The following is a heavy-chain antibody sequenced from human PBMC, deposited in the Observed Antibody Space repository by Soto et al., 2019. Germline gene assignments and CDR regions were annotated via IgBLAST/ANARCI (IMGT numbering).Heavy chain of an antibody. J-gene: IGHJ6*02. CDR3: AKDRCNWNEVHYYYGMDV. CDR2: ISGSGGST. D-gene: IGHD1-1*01. CDR1: GFTFSSYA. Sequence: EVQLLESGGGLVQPGGSLRLSCAASGFTFSSYAMSWVRQAPGKGLEWVSAISGSGGSTYYADSVKGRFTISRDNSKNTLYLQRNSLRAEDTAVYYCAKDRCNWNEVHYYYGMDVWGQGTTVTVSS. V-gene: IGHV3-23*01.